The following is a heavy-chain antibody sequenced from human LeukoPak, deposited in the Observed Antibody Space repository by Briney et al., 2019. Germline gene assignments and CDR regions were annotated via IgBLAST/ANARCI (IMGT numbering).Heavy chain of an antibody. J-gene: IGHJ5*02. D-gene: IGHD4-17*01. V-gene: IGHV1-69*05. CDR1: GGTFNNSA. CDR2: IITLFGTA. CDR3: ARDVHGDYGSGWFDP. Sequence: AVKLSFNTSGGTFNNSAISWMRQAPGQGLELLGGIITLFGTAGYAQKFPVRVSITKDDTTKTVYLELTSLTSDDTAVYYCARDVHGDYGSGWFDPWGQGTLVSVSS.